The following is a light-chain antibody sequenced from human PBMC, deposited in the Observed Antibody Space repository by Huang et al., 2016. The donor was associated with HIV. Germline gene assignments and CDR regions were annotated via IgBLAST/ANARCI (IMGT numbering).Light chain of an antibody. J-gene: IGKJ4*01. CDR3: QQRVNGLT. CDR2: DAS. V-gene: IGKV3-11*01. CDR1: QNINTH. Sequence: EIVLTQSPATLSFFPGQRVSLSCRASQNINTHLAWYQQRPGQPPMLLIYDASSRGPAVAARFSGSGSGTDFTLTISSLEYEDFATYYCQQRVNGLTFGGGTKV.